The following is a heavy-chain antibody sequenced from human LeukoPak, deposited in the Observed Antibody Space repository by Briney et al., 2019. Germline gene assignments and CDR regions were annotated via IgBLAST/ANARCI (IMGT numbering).Heavy chain of an antibody. V-gene: IGHV1-69*13. CDR3: ASRLMVEMSTYFDY. Sequence: SVKVSCKASGYTFTSYAMNWVRQAPGQGLEWMGGISHIFGSANYAQKFQGRVTITADESTTTAYMELSSLRSEDTAMYYCASRLMVEMSTYFDYWGQGTLVTVSS. CDR1: GYTFTSYA. D-gene: IGHD5-24*01. CDR2: ISHIFGSA. J-gene: IGHJ4*02.